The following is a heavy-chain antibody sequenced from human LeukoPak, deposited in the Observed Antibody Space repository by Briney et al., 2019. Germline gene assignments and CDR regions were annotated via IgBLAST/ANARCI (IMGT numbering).Heavy chain of an antibody. J-gene: IGHJ4*02. CDR1: GFTFSRYG. CDR2: IWEDGSNI. V-gene: IGHV3-33*01. Sequence: GTSLRLSCVASGFTFSRYGMHWVRQAPGKGLEWVAVIWEDGSNIYYADSVRGRFTISRDNSKNTLYLQMNSLRAEDTVVYYCARVGYNSGWYEYWGQGTLVTVSS. CDR3: ARVGYNSGWYEY. D-gene: IGHD6-13*01.